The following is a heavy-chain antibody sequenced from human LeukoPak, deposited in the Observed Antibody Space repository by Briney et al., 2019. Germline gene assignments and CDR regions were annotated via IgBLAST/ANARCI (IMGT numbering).Heavy chain of an antibody. CDR1: GFSFDDYG. Sequence: GGSLRLSCAASGFSFDDYGMSWVRQAPGKGLEWVANIKEDGTEKYYVDSVKGRFTISRDNAKISLYLQMNSLRAEDTAVYYCARLLAYGSGAEAFDYWGQGALVTVSS. D-gene: IGHD3-10*01. V-gene: IGHV3-7*01. J-gene: IGHJ4*02. CDR3: ARLLAYGSGAEAFDY. CDR2: IKEDGTEK.